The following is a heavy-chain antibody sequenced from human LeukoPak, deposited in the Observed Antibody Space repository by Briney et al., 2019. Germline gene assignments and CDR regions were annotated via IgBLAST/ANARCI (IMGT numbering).Heavy chain of an antibody. CDR1: GFTFSSYA. CDR2: ISGSGGST. V-gene: IGHV3-23*01. J-gene: IGHJ4*02. D-gene: IGHD6-6*01. Sequence: GGSLRLSCAASGFTFSSYAMSWVRQAPGKGLEWVSAISGSGGSTYYADSVKGRFTISRDNSKNTLYLQMNSLRAENTAVYYCAKAPRIAARNSYFDYWGQGTLVTVSS. CDR3: AKAPRIAARNSYFDY.